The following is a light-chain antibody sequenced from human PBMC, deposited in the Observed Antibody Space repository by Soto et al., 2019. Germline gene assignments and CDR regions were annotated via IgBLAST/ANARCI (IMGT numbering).Light chain of an antibody. CDR2: AAS. Sequence: DIQMTQSPSTLSASVGDRVTITCGASQSISSWLDWYQQKKGKAPTLVIYAASNLQSGVPSRLRGSRYGTELTLTVSSMQTEDFETYYCLQDHDDSWTFGHGTKVDIK. J-gene: IGKJ1*01. CDR1: QSISSW. V-gene: IGKV1-5*01. CDR3: LQDHDDSWT.